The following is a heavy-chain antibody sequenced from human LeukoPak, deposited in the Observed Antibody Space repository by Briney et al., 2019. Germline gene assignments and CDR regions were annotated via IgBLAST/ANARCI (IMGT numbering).Heavy chain of an antibody. Sequence: GESLKISCKGSGYSFTSYWIGWVRQMPGKGLEWMGIIYPGDSDTRYSPSFQGQVTISADKSISTAYLQWSSLKASDTAMYYCEKPEYDILTGYPFDYWGQGTLVTVSS. D-gene: IGHD3-9*01. CDR1: GYSFTSYW. V-gene: IGHV5-51*01. CDR2: IYPGDSDT. CDR3: EKPEYDILTGYPFDY. J-gene: IGHJ4*02.